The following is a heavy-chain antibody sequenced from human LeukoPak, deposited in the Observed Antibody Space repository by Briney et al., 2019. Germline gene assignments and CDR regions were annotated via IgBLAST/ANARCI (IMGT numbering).Heavy chain of an antibody. CDR2: ISGSGGST. CDR1: GFTVSSNY. CDR3: AKENAYYDFWSGYYPGAPFDY. J-gene: IGHJ4*02. Sequence: PGGSLRLSCAASGFTVSSNYMSWVRQAPGKGLEWVSAISGSGGSTYYADSVKGRFTISRDNSKNTLYLQMNSLRAEDTAVYYCAKENAYYDFWSGYYPGAPFDYWGQGTLVTVSS. V-gene: IGHV3-23*01. D-gene: IGHD3-3*01.